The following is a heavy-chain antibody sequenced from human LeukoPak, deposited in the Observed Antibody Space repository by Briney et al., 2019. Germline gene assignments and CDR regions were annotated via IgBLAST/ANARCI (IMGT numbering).Heavy chain of an antibody. D-gene: IGHD4-17*01. V-gene: IGHV3-33*01. CDR3: ARETYGDYGSVYYFDY. CDR2: IWYDGSNK. Sequence: GRPLRLSCAASGLTFSSYGMHWVRQAPGKGLEWVGVIWYDGSNKYYADSVKGRFTISRDNSKNTLYLQMNSLRAEDTAVYYCARETYGDYGSVYYFDYWGQGTLVTVSS. J-gene: IGHJ4*02. CDR1: GLTFSSYG.